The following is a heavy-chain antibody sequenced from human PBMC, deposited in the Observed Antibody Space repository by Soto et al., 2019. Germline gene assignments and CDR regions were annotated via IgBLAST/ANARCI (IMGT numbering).Heavy chain of an antibody. CDR2: ISYSGST. CDR1: GASITTYY. J-gene: IGHJ5*02. Sequence: PSETLSLTCSVSGASITTYYWSWIRQPPGKGLEWIGSISYSGSTKYNPSLESRVMISLDTSKNQFSLRLTSVTAADTALYYCARDRDSSGLFDPWGQGALVTVSS. V-gene: IGHV4-59*01. CDR3: ARDRDSSGLFDP. D-gene: IGHD3-10*01.